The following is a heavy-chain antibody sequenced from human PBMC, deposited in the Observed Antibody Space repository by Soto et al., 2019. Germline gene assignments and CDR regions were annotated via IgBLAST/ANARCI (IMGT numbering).Heavy chain of an antibody. D-gene: IGHD4-17*01. Sequence: QVQLVESGGGLVKPGGSLRLSCAASGFTFSDYYMSWIRQAPGKGLEWVSYISSSSSYTNYADSVKGRFTISRDNAKNSLYLQMNSLRAEDTAVYYCARVDGDYPPYYYYGMDVWGQGTTVTVSS. CDR1: GFTFSDYY. CDR3: ARVDGDYPPYYYYGMDV. V-gene: IGHV3-11*05. J-gene: IGHJ6*02. CDR2: ISSSSSYT.